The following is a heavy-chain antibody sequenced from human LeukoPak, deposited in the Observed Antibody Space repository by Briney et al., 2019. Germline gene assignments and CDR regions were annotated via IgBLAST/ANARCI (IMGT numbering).Heavy chain of an antibody. D-gene: IGHD3-22*01. Sequence: GESLKISCKGSGYSFTSYWIGWVRQMPGKGLEWMGIIYPGDSDTRYSPSFQGQVTISADKSISTAYLQWSSLKASDTAMYYCARQPGYYYDSSGYHDAFDIWGQGTMVTVSS. V-gene: IGHV5-51*01. CDR2: IYPGDSDT. CDR3: ARQPGYYYDSSGYHDAFDI. CDR1: GYSFTSYW. J-gene: IGHJ3*02.